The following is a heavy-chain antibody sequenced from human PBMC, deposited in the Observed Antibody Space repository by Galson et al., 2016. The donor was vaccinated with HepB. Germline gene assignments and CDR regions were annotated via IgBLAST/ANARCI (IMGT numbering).Heavy chain of an antibody. Sequence: CAISGDSVSSNSAAWTWIRQSPLRGLEWLGRIYYRSKWYNDYAVSVKSRISIHPDTSKNQFSLQRNSVTPEDTAVYYCARVRCSTFRCQNWFDPWGQGTLVTVSS. J-gene: IGHJ5*02. CDR1: GDSVSSNSAA. CDR2: IYYRSKWYN. D-gene: IGHD2/OR15-2a*01. CDR3: ARVRCSTFRCQNWFDP. V-gene: IGHV6-1*01.